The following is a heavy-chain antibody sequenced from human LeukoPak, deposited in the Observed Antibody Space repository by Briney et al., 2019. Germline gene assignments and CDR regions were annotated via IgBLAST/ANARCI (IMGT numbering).Heavy chain of an antibody. CDR1: GFTFSSYA. D-gene: IGHD3-3*01. J-gene: IGHJ4*02. CDR3: AKDLDFWSGYWKLFDY. V-gene: IGHV3-23*01. CDR2: ISGSGGST. Sequence: GGSLRLSCAASGFTFSSYAMSWVRQAPGKGLEWVSAISGSGGSTYYADSVKGRFTISRDNSKNTLYLQMNSLRAEDTAVYYCAKDLDFWSGYWKLFDYWGQGTLVTVSS.